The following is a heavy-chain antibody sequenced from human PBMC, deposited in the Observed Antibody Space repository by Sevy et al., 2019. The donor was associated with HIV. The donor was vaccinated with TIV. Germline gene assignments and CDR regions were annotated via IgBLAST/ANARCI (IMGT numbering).Heavy chain of an antibody. D-gene: IGHD3-22*01. Sequence: GESLKISCQGSGYSFTSHWIAWVRQMPGKGLEWMGIIYPDDSDTGYSPSFQGQVTFSADKSIFPAYLQWSSLKASDTAIYYCATSRSGYFDGSGYYIYWGQGTQVTVSS. V-gene: IGHV5-51*01. J-gene: IGHJ4*01. CDR1: GYSFTSHW. CDR3: ATSRSGYFDGSGYYIY. CDR2: IYPDDSDT.